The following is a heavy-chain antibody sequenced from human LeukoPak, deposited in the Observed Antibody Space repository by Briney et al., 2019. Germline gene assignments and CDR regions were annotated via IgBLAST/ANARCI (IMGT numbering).Heavy chain of an antibody. CDR1: GFTFSSYA. V-gene: IGHV3-23*01. D-gene: IGHD4-17*01. CDR2: ISGSGGST. J-gene: IGHJ3*02. Sequence: GGSLRLSCAASGFTFSSYAMSWVRQAPGKGLEWVSAISGSGGSTYYADSVKGRFTISRDNSKNTLYLQMNSLRAEDTAVYYCAKSLGYGDYGDAFDIWAKGQWSPSLQ. CDR3: AKSLGYGDYGDAFDI.